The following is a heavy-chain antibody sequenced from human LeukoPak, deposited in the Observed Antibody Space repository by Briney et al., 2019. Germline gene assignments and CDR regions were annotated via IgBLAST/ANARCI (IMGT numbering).Heavy chain of an antibody. CDR3: ARSYYYDSSGYYYHFDY. D-gene: IGHD3-22*01. V-gene: IGHV5-51*01. CDR1: GYSFTSYW. CDR2: IYPGDSDT. Sequence: GESLKISCKGSGYSFTSYWIGWVRQMPGKGLEWMGIIYPGDSDTRYSPSFQGQVTISADKSISTAYLQWSSLRASDTAMYYCARSYYYDSSGYYYHFDYWGQGTLVTVSS. J-gene: IGHJ4*02.